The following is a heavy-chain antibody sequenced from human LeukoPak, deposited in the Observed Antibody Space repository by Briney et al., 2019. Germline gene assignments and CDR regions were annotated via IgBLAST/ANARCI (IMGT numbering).Heavy chain of an antibody. D-gene: IGHD6-19*01. V-gene: IGHV4-61*02. J-gene: IGHJ4*02. Sequence: SQTLSLTCNVSGGSISSGSYYWSWIRQPAGKGLEWIGRIYTSGSTNYNPSLKSRVNILLDTSKNQLSLELSSVTAADTAVYYCARAAAVAFDFWGQGTLVTVSS. CDR1: GGSISSGSYY. CDR2: IYTSGST. CDR3: ARAAAVAFDF.